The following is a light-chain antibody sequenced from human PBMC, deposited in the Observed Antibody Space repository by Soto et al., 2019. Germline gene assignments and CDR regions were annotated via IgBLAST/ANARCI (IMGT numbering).Light chain of an antibody. CDR1: HSISSW. V-gene: IGKV1-5*01. Sequence: IQMSQSPSTLSSSVGDRVTITCRSSHSISSWLAWYQQKPGKAPKXLIYDASSLESGVPSRFSGSGSGTEFTLTISSLQPDDFATYYCQQYNSYWTFGQGTKVDIK. CDR2: DAS. CDR3: QQYNSYWT. J-gene: IGKJ1*01.